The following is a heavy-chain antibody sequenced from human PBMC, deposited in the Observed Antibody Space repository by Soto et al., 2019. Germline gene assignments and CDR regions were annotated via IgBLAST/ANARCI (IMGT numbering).Heavy chain of an antibody. D-gene: IGHD2-15*01. CDR2: IYHTEIT. V-gene: IGHV4-4*02. CDR3: VKAQSRIFDV. J-gene: IGHJ3*01. CDR1: GGSIRSDNW. Sequence: QVQLQESGPGLVRPSGTLSLTCVVSGGSIRSDNWWIWVRQTPGMGLEWIGEIYHTEITNYNPSFKSRVTMSVDKSKNQFSLRMTSVTAADTATYYCVKAQSRIFDVWGQGTRLTVSS.